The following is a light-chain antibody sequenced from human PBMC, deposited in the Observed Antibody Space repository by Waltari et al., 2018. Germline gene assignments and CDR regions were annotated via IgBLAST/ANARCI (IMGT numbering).Light chain of an antibody. Sequence: QSALTQPASVSGSPGQSITISCSGTDSDVRAYDFVHWYQQHPCKAPHLIIYEVSNRPSGISNRFSASKSGNTASLTISGLQAEDEADYYCSSYTTSSAPGVFGTGTRVTVL. CDR3: SSYTTSSAPGV. CDR2: EVS. J-gene: IGLJ1*01. CDR1: DSDVRAYDF. V-gene: IGLV2-14*01.